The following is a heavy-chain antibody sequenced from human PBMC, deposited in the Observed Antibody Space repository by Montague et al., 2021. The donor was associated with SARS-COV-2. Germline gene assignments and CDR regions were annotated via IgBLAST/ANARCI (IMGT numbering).Heavy chain of an antibody. J-gene: IGHJ3*02. V-gene: IGHV4-61*02. D-gene: IGHD3-10*01. Sequence: TLSLTCSVSGGSINTGGYYWNWIRQSAGKGLEWIGRIYSSGSTNSRPSLKSRVTISLDTSKNQFSLWLSSVTAADTAVYYCARVTTKRTRYGSGSYRGFDAFDIWGQGTMVTVSS. CDR1: GGSINTGGYY. CDR2: IYSSGST. CDR3: ARVTTKRTRYGSGSYRGFDAFDI.